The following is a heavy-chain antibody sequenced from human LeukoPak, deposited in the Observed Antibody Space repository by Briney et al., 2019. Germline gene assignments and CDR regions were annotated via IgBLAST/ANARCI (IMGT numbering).Heavy chain of an antibody. CDR1: SGSISSTSYY. CDR3: VRHFHGSGYVVDF. CDR2: IIYSGNT. J-gene: IGHJ4*02. V-gene: IGHV4-39*01. Sequence: PSETLSLTCTASSGSISSTSYYWGWIRQPPGKGLEWIGGIIYSGNTHYNPSLKSRVTISVDTTKNQFSLKLTSVTAADTAVYFCVRHFHGSGYVVDFWGQGTLVTASS. D-gene: IGHD6-13*01.